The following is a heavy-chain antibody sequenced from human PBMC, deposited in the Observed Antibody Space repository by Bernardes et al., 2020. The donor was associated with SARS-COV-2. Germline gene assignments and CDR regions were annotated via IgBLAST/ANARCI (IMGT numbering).Heavy chain of an antibody. V-gene: IGHV3-15*01. J-gene: IGHJ4*02. CDR1: GFTFSNYG. CDR3: ITASRSPF. CDR2: IKSKTDGGTT. Sequence: GGSLRLSCAASGFTFSNYGMHWVRQAPGKGLEWVGRIKSKTDGGTTDYAAPVKGRFTISRDDSKDTLFLQMSSLKTEDTAVYYCITASRSPFWGQGTLVTVSS.